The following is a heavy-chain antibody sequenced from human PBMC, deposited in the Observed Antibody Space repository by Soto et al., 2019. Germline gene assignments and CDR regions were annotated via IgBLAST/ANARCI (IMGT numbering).Heavy chain of an antibody. CDR3: ARGIKYGDYSRWFDP. Sequence: HPGGSLRLSCAASEFSFGGYAMSWVRQAPGKGLEWVSSISGSGASTFYADSVRGRFTISRDNTRNTVSLQMSSLQSEDTAVYYCARGIKYGDYSRWFDPWGPGTLVTVSS. D-gene: IGHD4-17*01. CDR2: ISGSGAST. J-gene: IGHJ5*02. CDR1: EFSFGGYA. V-gene: IGHV3-23*01.